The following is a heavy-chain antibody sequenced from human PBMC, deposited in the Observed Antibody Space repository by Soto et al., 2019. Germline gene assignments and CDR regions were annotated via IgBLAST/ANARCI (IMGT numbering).Heavy chain of an antibody. CDR2: IYYSDNI. V-gene: IGHV4-39*01. D-gene: IGHD4-17*01. Sequence: QLQLQESGPGLVKPSETLSLTCTVSGGSISSINYYWGWVRQPPGQGLEWIGTIYYSDNIYYNPSLKSRVTISLDTSKNQFSLKLSSVTAADTAVYYCISRTVTTFNAFDIWGQGTMVTVSS. J-gene: IGHJ3*02. CDR3: ISRTVTTFNAFDI. CDR1: GGSISSINYY.